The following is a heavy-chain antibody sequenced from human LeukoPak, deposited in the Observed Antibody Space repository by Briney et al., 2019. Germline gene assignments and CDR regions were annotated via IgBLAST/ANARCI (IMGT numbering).Heavy chain of an antibody. V-gene: IGHV3-74*01. Sequence: GGSLRLSCAASGFNFRDSWMYRVRQVPGKGLVWVARMNSDGSDTAHADSVRGRFTVSRDNAKNTLYLQMNSLRAEDTAVYFCVMYTWGDVPDIWGQGTMVTVSS. D-gene: IGHD1-20*01. CDR2: MNSDGSDT. J-gene: IGHJ3*02. CDR3: VMYTWGDVPDI. CDR1: GFNFRDSW.